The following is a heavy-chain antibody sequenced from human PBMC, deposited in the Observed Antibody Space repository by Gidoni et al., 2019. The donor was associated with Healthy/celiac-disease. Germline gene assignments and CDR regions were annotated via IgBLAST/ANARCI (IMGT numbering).Heavy chain of an antibody. V-gene: IGHV3-23*01. J-gene: IGHJ4*02. D-gene: IGHD3-3*01. CDR1: GVPFSSYA. CDR3: AKVNSRFLEWLSNIDY. CDR2: ISGSGGST. Sequence: EVQLLESGGGLVQPGGSLRLSCAASGVPFSSYAMSWVRQAPGKGLEWVSAISGSGGSTYYAASVKGRFTISRDNSKNTLYLQMNSLRAEDTAVYYCAKVNSRFLEWLSNIDYWGQGTLVTVSS.